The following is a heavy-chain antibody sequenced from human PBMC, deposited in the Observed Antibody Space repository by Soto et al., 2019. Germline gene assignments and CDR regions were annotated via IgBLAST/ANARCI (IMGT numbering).Heavy chain of an antibody. Sequence: AGGSLRLSCAASGFTFSSYAMSWVRQAPGKGLEWVSAISGSGGSTYYADSVKGRFTISRDNSKNTLYLQMNSLRAEDTAVYYCAKDPPRSPVYDILTGYYIVWGPSDYWGQGTLVTVSS. J-gene: IGHJ4*02. CDR3: AKDPPRSPVYDILTGYYIVWGPSDY. CDR1: GFTFSSYA. CDR2: ISGSGGST. V-gene: IGHV3-23*01. D-gene: IGHD3-9*01.